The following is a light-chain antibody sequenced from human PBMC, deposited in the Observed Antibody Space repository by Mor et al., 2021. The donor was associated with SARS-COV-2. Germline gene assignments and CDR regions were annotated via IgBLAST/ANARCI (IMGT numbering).Light chain of an antibody. Sequence: PGQAPVLVIYDDGDRPSGIPDRFSGSNSGHTATLTISRVEAGDEGDFYCLIWDTSRVPYYVFGSGTKVSVL. J-gene: IGLJ1*01. CDR3: LIWDTSRVPYYV. V-gene: IGLV3-21*02. CDR2: DDG.